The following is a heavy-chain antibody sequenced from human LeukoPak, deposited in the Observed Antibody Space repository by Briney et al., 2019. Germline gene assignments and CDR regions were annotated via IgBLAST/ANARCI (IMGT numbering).Heavy chain of an antibody. CDR3: AVLTYQLLDYYCDY. J-gene: IGHJ4*02. CDR1: GFTFSSYS. CDR2: ITGGTTTIT. V-gene: IGHV3-48*01. Sequence: QAGGSLRLSCAASGFTFSSYSMNWVRQAPGKGLEWLSYITGGTTTITYYADSVKGRFTISRDNAKNSLYLQMNSLRAEDTAVYYCAVLTYQLLDYYCDYWGQGTLVTVSS. D-gene: IGHD2-2*01.